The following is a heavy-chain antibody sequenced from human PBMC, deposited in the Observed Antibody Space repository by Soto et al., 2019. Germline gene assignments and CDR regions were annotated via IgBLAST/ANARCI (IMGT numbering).Heavy chain of an antibody. Sequence: SETLSLTCAVYGGSFSGYYWSWIRQPPGKGLEWIGEINHSGSTNYNPSLKSRVTISVDTSKNQFSLKLSSVTAADTAVYYCARGPPRADIVATTYYYYYGMDVWGQGTTVTVSS. CDR3: ARGPPRADIVATTYYYYYGMDV. CDR2: INHSGST. J-gene: IGHJ6*02. D-gene: IGHD5-12*01. V-gene: IGHV4-34*01. CDR1: GGSFSGYY.